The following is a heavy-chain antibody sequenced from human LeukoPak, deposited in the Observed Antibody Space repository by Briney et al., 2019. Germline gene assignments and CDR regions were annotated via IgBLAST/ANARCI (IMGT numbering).Heavy chain of an antibody. J-gene: IGHJ4*02. Sequence: GGSLRLSCAASGFTFNSYAMYWVRQAPGKGLEWVSGIFGSGGSAHYTDSVKGRFTISRDNSKNTVYLQMDSLRVEDTAVYYCGKTTTGYSSGRYPGWPVDYWGQGTLVTVSS. CDR3: GKTTTGYSSGRYPGWPVDY. CDR1: GFTFNSYA. CDR2: IFGSGGSA. D-gene: IGHD6-19*01. V-gene: IGHV3-23*01.